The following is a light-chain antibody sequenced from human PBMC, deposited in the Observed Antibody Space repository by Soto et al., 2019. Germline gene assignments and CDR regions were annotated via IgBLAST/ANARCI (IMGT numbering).Light chain of an antibody. CDR1: QSVSSK. V-gene: IGKV3-15*01. CDR2: DAS. CDR3: QQFNNWPRT. J-gene: IGKJ1*01. Sequence: MTQSPSSLSASVGERATLSCRASQSVSSKLAWYQQKPGQAPRLLIYDASTRATGIPARFSGSGSGTEFTLTISSLQSEDFAVYYCQQFNNWPRTFGQGTKVDIK.